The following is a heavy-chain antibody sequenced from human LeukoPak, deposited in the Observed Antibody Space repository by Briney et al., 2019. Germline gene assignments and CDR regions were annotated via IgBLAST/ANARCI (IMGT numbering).Heavy chain of an antibody. Sequence: GGSLRLSCAASGFTFSTYNMNWLRQAPGKGLEWVAVVSYDGSNKYYADSVKGRFTISRDNSKNTLYLQMNSLRAEDTAVYYCARDFRPVVGAAGTFDYWGQGTLVTVSS. V-gene: IGHV3-30*03. J-gene: IGHJ4*02. D-gene: IGHD6-13*01. CDR2: VSYDGSNK. CDR1: GFTFSTYN. CDR3: ARDFRPVVGAAGTFDY.